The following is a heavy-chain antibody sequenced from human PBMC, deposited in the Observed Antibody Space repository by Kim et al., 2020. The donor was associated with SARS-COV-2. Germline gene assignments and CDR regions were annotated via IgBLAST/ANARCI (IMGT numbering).Heavy chain of an antibody. Sequence: GGSLRLSCAASGFTFSSYWMHWVRQAPGKGLVWVSRINSDGSSTSYADSVKGRFTISRDNAKNTLYLQMNSLRAEDTAVYYCARARLGASNWFDPWGQGTLVTVSS. CDR3: ARARLGASNWFDP. J-gene: IGHJ5*02. V-gene: IGHV3-74*01. D-gene: IGHD3-16*01. CDR2: INSDGSST. CDR1: GFTFSSYW.